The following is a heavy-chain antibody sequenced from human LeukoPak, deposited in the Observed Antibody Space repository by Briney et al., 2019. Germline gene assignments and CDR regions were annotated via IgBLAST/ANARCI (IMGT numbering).Heavy chain of an antibody. J-gene: IGHJ3*02. CDR2: VYNSGSS. V-gene: IGHV4-59*08. CDR3: ARHIRVTHINAFDI. D-gene: IGHD2-21*02. CDR1: GGSISSYY. Sequence: SETLSLTCTVSGGSISSYYWSWIRQPPGKGLEWIGNVYNSGSSNYNPSLKSRVTISVDMSKDQFSLKLSSVTAADTAVYYCARHIRVTHINAFDIWGQGTMVIVSS.